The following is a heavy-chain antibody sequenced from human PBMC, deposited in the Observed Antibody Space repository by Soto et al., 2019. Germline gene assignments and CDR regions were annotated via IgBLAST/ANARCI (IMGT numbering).Heavy chain of an antibody. V-gene: IGHV4-39*01. D-gene: IGHD3-16*02. CDR3: ASPRDVLGELSSYIYY. J-gene: IGHJ4*02. CDR2: IYYSGST. CDR1: GGSISSSSYY. Sequence: QLQLQESGPGLVKPSETLSLTCTVSGGSISSSSYYWGWIRQPPGKGLEWIGSIYYSGSTYYNPSLKSRVTISVDTSKNQFSLKLSSVTAADTAVYYCASPRDVLGELSSYIYYWGQGTLVTVSS.